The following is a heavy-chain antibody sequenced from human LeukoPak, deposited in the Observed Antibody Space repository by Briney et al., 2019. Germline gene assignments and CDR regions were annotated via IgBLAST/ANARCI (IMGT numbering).Heavy chain of an antibody. CDR2: ISYDGSNK. CDR3: ARAIRAVGWYVPTPDY. D-gene: IGHD6-19*01. J-gene: IGHJ4*02. V-gene: IGHV3-30*03. Sequence: GGSLRLSCAASGFTFSSYGTHWVRQAPGKGLEWVAVISYDGSNKYYADSVKGRFTISRDNAKNTLYLQMNSLRAEDTAVYYCARAIRAVGWYVPTPDYWGQGTLVTVSS. CDR1: GFTFSSYG.